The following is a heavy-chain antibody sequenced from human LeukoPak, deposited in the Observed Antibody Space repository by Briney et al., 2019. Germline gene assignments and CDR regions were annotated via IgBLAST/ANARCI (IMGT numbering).Heavy chain of an antibody. CDR1: GFTISSNY. V-gene: IGHV3-66*01. Sequence: PGGSLRLSCAASGFTISSNYMSWVRQAPGKGLEWISVIYTGGSTSYADSVKGGFTISRDSSTNTLFLQMNSLRAEDTAVYYCARASTLRTGDAHWGQGTLVTVSS. CDR3: ARASTLRTGDAH. J-gene: IGHJ4*02. CDR2: IYTGGST. D-gene: IGHD7-27*01.